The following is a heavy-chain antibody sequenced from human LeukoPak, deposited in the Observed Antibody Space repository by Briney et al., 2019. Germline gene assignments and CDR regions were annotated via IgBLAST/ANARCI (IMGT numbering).Heavy chain of an antibody. CDR3: AKGGHYDSSGYYSTIDY. CDR1: GFTFSSYA. J-gene: IGHJ4*02. D-gene: IGHD3-22*01. V-gene: IGHV3-23*01. Sequence: GGSLRLSCAASGFTFSSYAMSWVRQAPGKGLEGVSVISGSGGSTYYADSVKGRFTISRDNSKNTLDLQMNSLRAEDTAVYYCAKGGHYDSSGYYSTIDYWGQGTLVTVSS. CDR2: ISGSGGST.